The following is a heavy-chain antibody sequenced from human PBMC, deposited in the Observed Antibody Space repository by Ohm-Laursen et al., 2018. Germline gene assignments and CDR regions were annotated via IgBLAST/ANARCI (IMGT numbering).Heavy chain of an antibody. CDR3: AKGRRGSGSSPFDY. D-gene: IGHD3-10*01. CDR1: GFTISSYY. Sequence: SLRLSCAASGFTISSYYMSWVRQAPGKGLEWVSAISGSGDSTYYADSVKGRFTFSRDNSKNMLYLQMNSLRAEDTTVYYCAKGRRGSGSSPFDYWGQGTLVTVSS. CDR2: ISGSGDST. V-gene: IGHV3-23*01. J-gene: IGHJ4*02.